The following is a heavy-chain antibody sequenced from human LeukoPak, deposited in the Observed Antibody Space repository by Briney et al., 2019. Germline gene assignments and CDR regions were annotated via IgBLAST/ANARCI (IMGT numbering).Heavy chain of an antibody. CDR2: ISYDGSNE. D-gene: IGHD1-26*01. V-gene: IGHV3-30-3*01. CDR1: GFTFSRYG. CDR3: AREAPYSGSYFAFDI. Sequence: QPGRSLRLSCAASGFTFSRYGMHWVRQAPGKGLEWVAVISYDGSNEYYADSVKGRFTISRDNSKNTLHLQMNSLRAEDTAVYYCAREAPYSGSYFAFDIWGQGTMVTVSS. J-gene: IGHJ3*02.